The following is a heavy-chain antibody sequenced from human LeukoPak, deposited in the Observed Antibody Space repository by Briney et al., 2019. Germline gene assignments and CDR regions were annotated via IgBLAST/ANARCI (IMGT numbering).Heavy chain of an antibody. D-gene: IGHD1-20*01. V-gene: IGHV3-48*01. CDR3: ARDKWKGPCDY. CDR2: ISSSSSTI. CDR1: GGSISSSS. Sequence: ETXSLTCTVSGGSISSSSYYWGWIRQPPGXGLEWVSYISSSSSTIYYADSVKGRFTISRDNAKNSLYLQMNSLRAEDTAVYYCARDKWKGPCDYWGQGTLVTVSS. J-gene: IGHJ4*02.